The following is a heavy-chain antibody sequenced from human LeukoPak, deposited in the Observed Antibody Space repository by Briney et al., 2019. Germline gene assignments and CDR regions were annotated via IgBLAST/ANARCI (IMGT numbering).Heavy chain of an antibody. Sequence: ASVKVSCKVSGYTLTELAMHWVRQAPGKGLEWMGGFDPEDGETIYAQKSEGRVTMTEDTSTDTAYMELSSLRSEDTAVYYCAKPRDGSSSLGYYYSGMDVWGQGTTVTVSS. CDR2: FDPEDGET. J-gene: IGHJ6*02. CDR1: GYTLTELA. D-gene: IGHD6-6*01. V-gene: IGHV1-24*01. CDR3: AKPRDGSSSLGYYYSGMDV.